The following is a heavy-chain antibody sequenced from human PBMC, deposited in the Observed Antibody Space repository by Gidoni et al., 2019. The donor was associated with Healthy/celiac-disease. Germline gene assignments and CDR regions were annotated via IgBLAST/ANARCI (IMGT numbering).Heavy chain of an antibody. CDR1: GGSISSSNYY. CDR3: AILRGGYFDY. J-gene: IGHJ4*02. CDR2: IYYSGST. V-gene: IGHV4-39*01. Sequence: QQQLQESGPGLVKPSETLSLTSPVSGGSISSSNYYWCWIHQPPGYGLEWIGIIYYSGSTYYNPSLKSRVTISVDTSKNQFSLKLSSVTAADTAVYYCAILRGGYFDYWGQGTLVTVSS. D-gene: IGHD3-16*01.